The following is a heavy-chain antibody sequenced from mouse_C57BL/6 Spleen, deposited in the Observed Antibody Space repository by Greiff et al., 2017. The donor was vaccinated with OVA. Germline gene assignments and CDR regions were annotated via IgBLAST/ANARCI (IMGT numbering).Heavy chain of an antibody. Sequence: QVQLQQSGAELVRPGASVTLSCKASGYTFTDYEMHWVKQTPVHGLEWIGAIDPETGGTAYNQKFKGKAILTADKSSSTAYMELRSLTSEDSAVYYLITTVVATGFAYGGQGTLVTVSA. D-gene: IGHD1-1*01. CDR2: IDPETGGT. CDR1: GYTFTDYE. CDR3: ITTVVATGFAY. V-gene: IGHV1-15*01. J-gene: IGHJ3*01.